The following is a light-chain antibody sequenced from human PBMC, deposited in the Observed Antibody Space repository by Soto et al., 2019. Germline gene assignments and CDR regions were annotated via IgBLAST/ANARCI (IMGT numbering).Light chain of an antibody. CDR3: LQHSTYPIT. CDR1: QDIGSH. V-gene: IGKV1-17*03. Sequence: DIKMTQSPSSLSASVGERVTMTCRASQDIGSHLAGYQQKPGKVPKRLIYAASSLQSGVPSRFSGSGSGTEFTLTISSLQPEDFAIYYCLQHSTYPITFGQGTRLEIK. J-gene: IGKJ5*01. CDR2: AAS.